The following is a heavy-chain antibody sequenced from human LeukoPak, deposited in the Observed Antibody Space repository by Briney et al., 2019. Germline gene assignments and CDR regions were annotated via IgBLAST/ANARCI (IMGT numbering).Heavy chain of an antibody. J-gene: IGHJ4*02. D-gene: IGHD5-18*01. CDR2: INADVSRT. CDR1: GFTFSSYW. Sequence: GGSLRLSCAASGFTFSSYWMHWVRQAPGKGLVWVSRINADVSRTTYAYSVKGRFTISRDNAKNTLYLQMNSLRAEDTAVYYCAREGKSYGLGYWGQGTLVPVSS. V-gene: IGHV3-74*01. CDR3: AREGKSYGLGY.